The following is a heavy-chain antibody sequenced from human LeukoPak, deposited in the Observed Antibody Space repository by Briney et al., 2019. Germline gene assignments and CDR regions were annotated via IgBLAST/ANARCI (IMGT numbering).Heavy chain of an antibody. CDR1: GGSFSGYY. V-gene: IGHV4-34*01. J-gene: IGHJ2*01. D-gene: IGHD4-17*01. Sequence: PSETLSLTCAVYGGSFSGYYWSWIRQPPGKGLEWIGGINHSGSTNYNPSLKSRVTISVDTSKNQFSLKLSSVTAADTAVYYCARGDYGDYTPFDLWGRGTLVTVSS. CDR2: INHSGST. CDR3: ARGDYGDYTPFDL.